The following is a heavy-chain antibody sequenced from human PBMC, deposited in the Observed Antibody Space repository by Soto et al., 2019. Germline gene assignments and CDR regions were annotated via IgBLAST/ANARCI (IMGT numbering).Heavy chain of an antibody. CDR2: VYHSGTT. CDR3: ARLPVIAAAGNFDY. V-gene: IGHV4-59*12. D-gene: IGHD6-13*01. Sequence: SETLSLTCTVSGGSISTYYWTWIRQSPGRGPEWIGYVYHSGTTNYNPSLESRVTMSLDTSKNQFSLKLSSVTAADTAVYYCARLPVIAAAGNFDYWGQGTLVTVSS. J-gene: IGHJ4*02. CDR1: GGSISTYY.